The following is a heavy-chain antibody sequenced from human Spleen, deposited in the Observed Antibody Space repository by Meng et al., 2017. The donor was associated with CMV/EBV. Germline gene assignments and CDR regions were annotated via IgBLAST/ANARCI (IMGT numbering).Heavy chain of an antibody. J-gene: IGHJ5*02. V-gene: IGHV3-73*01. Sequence: GESLKISCAASGYIFSGAAIHWVRQAPGKGLEWVGRIRTEANSYAAEYGASVKGRFTISRDDSKNMAYLQMNGLKTEDTAVYYCTRLWSTGGFDPWGQGTLVTVSS. D-gene: IGHD2-2*01. CDR3: TRLWSTGGFDP. CDR1: GYIFSGAA. CDR2: IRTEANSYAA.